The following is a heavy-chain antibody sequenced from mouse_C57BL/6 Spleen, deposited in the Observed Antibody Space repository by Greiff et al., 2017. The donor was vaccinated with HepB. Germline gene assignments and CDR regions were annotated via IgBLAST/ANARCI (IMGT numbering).Heavy chain of an antibody. D-gene: IGHD1-1*01. Sequence: EVKLVESGGGLVQPGGSLKLSCAASGFTFSDYYMYWVRQTPEKRLEWVAYISNGGGSTYYPDTVKGRFTISRDNAKNTLYLQMSRLKSEDTAMYYCARQGLLPYNYAMDYWGQGTSVTVSS. V-gene: IGHV5-12*01. J-gene: IGHJ4*01. CDR2: ISNGGGST. CDR3: ARQGLLPYNYAMDY. CDR1: GFTFSDYY.